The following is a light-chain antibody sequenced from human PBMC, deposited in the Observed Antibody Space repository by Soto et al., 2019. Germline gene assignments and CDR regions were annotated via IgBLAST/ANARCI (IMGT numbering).Light chain of an antibody. Sequence: QSALTQPASVSGSPGQSITISCTGTSSDVGGYNYVSWYQQHPGKAPKLMIYEVSNRPSGVSNRFSGSKSGNTASLTISGLQAEDEADYYCNSYTSSRTRVFGGGTTVTVL. CDR2: EVS. V-gene: IGLV2-14*01. CDR1: SSDVGGYNY. CDR3: NSYTSSRTRV. J-gene: IGLJ3*02.